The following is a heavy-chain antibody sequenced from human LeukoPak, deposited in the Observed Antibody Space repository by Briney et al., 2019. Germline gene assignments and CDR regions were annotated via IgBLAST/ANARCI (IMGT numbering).Heavy chain of an antibody. Sequence: GGSLRLSCAASGFTFSGSAMHGVRQASGKGLEWVGRIRSKANSYATAYAASVKGRFTISRDDSKNTAYLQMNSLKTEDTAVYYCTSSYCSGGSCYRRYNYYYYMDVWGKGTTVTVSS. J-gene: IGHJ6*03. CDR2: IRSKANSYAT. V-gene: IGHV3-73*01. CDR1: GFTFSGSA. CDR3: TSSYCSGGSCYRRYNYYYYMDV. D-gene: IGHD2-15*01.